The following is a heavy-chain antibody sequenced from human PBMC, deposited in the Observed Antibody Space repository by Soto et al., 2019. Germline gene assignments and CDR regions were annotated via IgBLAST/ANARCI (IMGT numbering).Heavy chain of an antibody. CDR2: ISTKNGDT. V-gene: IGHV1-18*01. CDR3: AREYCTSTRCYGHDY. CDR1: GYTLTSYG. D-gene: IGHD2-2*01. J-gene: IGHJ4*02. Sequence: QVQLVQSGTEVKKPGASVKVSCKASGYTLTSYGIGWMRQAPGEGLEWMGWISTKNGDTKYAQDLQGRVTMTTDTSRGTVYMELRSLTSDDTAVYYCAREYCTSTRCYGHDYWGQGTLVTVSS.